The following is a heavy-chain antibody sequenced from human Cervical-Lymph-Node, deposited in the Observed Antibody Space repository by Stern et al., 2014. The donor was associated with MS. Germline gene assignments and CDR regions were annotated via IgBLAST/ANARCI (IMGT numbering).Heavy chain of an antibody. CDR1: GFSASNYG. CDR3: AREGRNSSFFFDS. CDR2: IWYDGIKK. Sequence: VHLVESGGGVVQPGTSLRRSCAVSGFSASNYGMHWVRQAPGKGLDGVAVIWYDGIKKDYADSVKGRFTISKDNSKNTVYLQMDSLRVEDTAIYYCAREGRNSSFFFDSWGQGTLATVSS. D-gene: IGHD3-10*01. J-gene: IGHJ4*02. V-gene: IGHV3-33*01.